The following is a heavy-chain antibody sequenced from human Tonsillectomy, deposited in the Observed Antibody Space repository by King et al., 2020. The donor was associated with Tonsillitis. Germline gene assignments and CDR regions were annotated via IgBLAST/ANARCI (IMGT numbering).Heavy chain of an antibody. CDR1: GFNFGSLW. J-gene: IGHJ4*02. V-gene: IGHV3-7*01. Sequence: EVQLVESGGDLVQSGGSLRLSCVTSGFNFGSLWMSWIRQAPGKGLEWVADIKQDGNEIYYADSVRGRFTISRDNAKNSLFLQMNRLRVEDTAVYDCASVWDYGYWGQGTLVTVSS. CDR2: IKQDGNEI. CDR3: ASVWDYGY. D-gene: IGHD4-17*01.